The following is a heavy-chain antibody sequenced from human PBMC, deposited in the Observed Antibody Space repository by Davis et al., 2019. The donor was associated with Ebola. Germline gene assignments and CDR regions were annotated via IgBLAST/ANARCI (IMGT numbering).Heavy chain of an antibody. J-gene: IGHJ6*02. V-gene: IGHV3-49*04. D-gene: IGHD3-3*01. CDR1: GFTFGDYA. Sequence: PGGSLRLSCTASGFTFGDYAMSWVRQAPGKGLEWVGFIRSKAYGGTTEYAASVKGRFTISRDDSKSIAYPQMNSLKTEDTAVYYCTRDPGRNYVLRFFPGMDVWGQGTTVTVSS. CDR2: IRSKAYGGTT. CDR3: TRDPGRNYVLRFFPGMDV.